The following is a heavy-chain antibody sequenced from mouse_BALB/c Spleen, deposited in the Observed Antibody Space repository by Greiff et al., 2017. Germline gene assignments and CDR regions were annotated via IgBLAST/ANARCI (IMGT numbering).Heavy chain of an antibody. CDR3: ARGDGRYAMDY. CDR1: GFTFSDYY. J-gene: IGHJ4*01. V-gene: IGHV5-4*02. Sequence: EGQLVESGGGLVKPGGSLKLSCAASGFTFSDYYMYWVRQTPEKRLEWVATISDGGSYTYYPDSVKGRFTISRDNAKNNLYLQMSSLKSEDTAMYYCARGDGRYAMDYWGQGTSVTVSS. CDR2: ISDGGSYT. D-gene: IGHD2-3*01.